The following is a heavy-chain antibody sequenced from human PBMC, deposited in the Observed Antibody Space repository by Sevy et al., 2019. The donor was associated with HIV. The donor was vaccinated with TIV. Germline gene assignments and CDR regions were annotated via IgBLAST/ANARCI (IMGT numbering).Heavy chain of an antibody. CDR3: AKDRSGSWSVDY. CDR2: ISYDGKNE. V-gene: IGHV3-30*18. CDR1: GFTFYNYG. D-gene: IGHD6-13*01. Sequence: GGSLRLSCAGSGFTFYNYGIHWVRQAPGKGLEWVTMISYDGKNENYADSVKGRFTISRDNSKNTVYLQMNSLRPDDTAIYYRAKDRSGSWSVDYWGQGTLVTVSS. J-gene: IGHJ4*02.